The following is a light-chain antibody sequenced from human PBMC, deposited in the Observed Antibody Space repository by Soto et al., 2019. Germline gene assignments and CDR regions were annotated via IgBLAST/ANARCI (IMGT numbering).Light chain of an antibody. Sequence: DIQMTQSPSSLSASVGDRVTITCRASQSISSYLNWYQQKPGTAPKLLIYAASSLQSGVPSRFRGRGSGTDFTLTISSLQPEDFATYYCQQSYNTPYTFGQGTKLEIK. CDR3: QQSYNTPYT. CDR2: AAS. J-gene: IGKJ2*01. CDR1: QSISSY. V-gene: IGKV1-39*01.